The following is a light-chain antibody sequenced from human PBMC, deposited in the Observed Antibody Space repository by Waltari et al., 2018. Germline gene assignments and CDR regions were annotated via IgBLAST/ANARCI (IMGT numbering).Light chain of an antibody. V-gene: IGLV1-44*01. Sequence: QSVLTQPPSASGTPGQRVTISGSGSSSTIGGHPVNWYQQLPGAAPKLLIYNNNQRPSGVPDRFSGSKSGTSASLAISSLQSEDEAHYYCAAWDDSLNAVVFGGGTKLTVL. CDR3: AAWDDSLNAVV. J-gene: IGLJ2*01. CDR2: NNN. CDR1: SSTIGGHP.